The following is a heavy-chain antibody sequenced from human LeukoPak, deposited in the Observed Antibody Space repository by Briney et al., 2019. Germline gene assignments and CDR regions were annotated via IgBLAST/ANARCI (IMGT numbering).Heavy chain of an antibody. CDR3: ARHTPGKVVNVYYLNGMDV. CDR2: IYHSGST. D-gene: IGHD4-23*01. Sequence: SETLSLTCTVSGGSISSYYWTWIRQPPGKGLEWIGYIYHSGSTNYNPSLKSRVTMSVDTSTNQFSLKLISVTAADTAVYYCARHTPGKVVNVYYLNGMDVWGQGTTVTVSS. CDR1: GGSISSYY. J-gene: IGHJ6*02. V-gene: IGHV4-59*08.